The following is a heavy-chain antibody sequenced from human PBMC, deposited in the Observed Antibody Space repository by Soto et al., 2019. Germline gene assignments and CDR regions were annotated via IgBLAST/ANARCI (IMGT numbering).Heavy chain of an antibody. CDR3: AREGYYYDSSGPSRDAFDI. V-gene: IGHV4-59*01. D-gene: IGHD3-22*01. CDR1: GGSISSYY. Sequence: SETLSLTCTVSGGSISSYYWSWIRQPPGKGLEWIGYIYYRGSTNYNPSLKSRVTITVDTSKNQFSLKLSSVAAADTAVYYCAREGYYYDSSGPSRDAFDIWGQGTMVTVSS. J-gene: IGHJ3*02. CDR2: IYYRGST.